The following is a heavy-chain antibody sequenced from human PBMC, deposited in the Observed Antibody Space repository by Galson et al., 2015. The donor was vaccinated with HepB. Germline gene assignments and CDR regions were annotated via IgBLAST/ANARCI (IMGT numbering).Heavy chain of an antibody. CDR1: GFTFSSYS. J-gene: IGHJ3*02. V-gene: IGHV3-21*01. D-gene: IGHD1-1*01. CDR3: ARESLRYRIDAFDI. CDR2: ISSSSSYI. Sequence: SLRLSCAASGFTFSSYSMNWVRQAPGKGLEWVSSISSSSSYIYYADSVKGRFTISRDNAKNSLYLQMNSLRAEDTAVYYCARESLRYRIDAFDIWGQGTMVTVSS.